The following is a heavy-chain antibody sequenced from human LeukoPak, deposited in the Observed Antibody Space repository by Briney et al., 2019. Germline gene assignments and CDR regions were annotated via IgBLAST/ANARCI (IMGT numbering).Heavy chain of an antibody. CDR2: LSGSGSNT. D-gene: IGHD2-21*01. CDR1: GFTFSSYA. J-gene: IGHJ4*02. V-gene: IGHV3-23*01. Sequence: GGSLRLSCAASGFTFSSYAMSWVRQAPGRGLEWVSGLSGSGSNTYYADFMKGRFTISRDNSKNTLYLQMRSLRAEDTAVYYCAKPSIGVRLVPETSFDSWGQGTLVTVSS. CDR3: AKPSIGVRLVPETSFDS.